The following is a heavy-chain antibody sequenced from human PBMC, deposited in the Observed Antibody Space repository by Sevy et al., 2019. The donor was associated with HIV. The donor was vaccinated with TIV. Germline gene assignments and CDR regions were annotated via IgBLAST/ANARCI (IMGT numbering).Heavy chain of an antibody. CDR3: TRLRGTISAYYYFGMDV. CDR1: GFRFSDYA. Sequence: GGSLRLSCITSGFRFSDYALTWLRQAPGKGLEWVGFIRSKTFGGTTEYAASVKGRFTNSRDESKSNAYLEMNSLKTEDTAIYYCTRLRGTISAYYYFGMDVWGQGATVTVSS. CDR2: IRSKTFGGTT. D-gene: IGHD3-9*01. V-gene: IGHV3-49*03. J-gene: IGHJ6*02.